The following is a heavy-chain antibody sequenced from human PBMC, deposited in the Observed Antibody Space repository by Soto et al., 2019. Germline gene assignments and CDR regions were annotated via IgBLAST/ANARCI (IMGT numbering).Heavy chain of an antibody. CDR2: ISSSSSTI. V-gene: IGHV3-48*02. CDR1: GFTFSSYS. D-gene: IGHD2-2*01. Sequence: EVQLVESGGGLVQPGGSLRLSCAASGFTFSSYSMNWVRQAPGKGLEWVSYISSSSSTIYYADSVKGRFTISRDNAKNSLYLQMNSLRDADTAVYYCAIGYCSSTSCPDAFDIWGQGTMVTVSS. CDR3: AIGYCSSTSCPDAFDI. J-gene: IGHJ3*02.